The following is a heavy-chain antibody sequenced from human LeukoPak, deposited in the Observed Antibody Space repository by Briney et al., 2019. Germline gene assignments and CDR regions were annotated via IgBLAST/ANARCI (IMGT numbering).Heavy chain of an antibody. CDR1: GYTFTSYG. CDR2: ISAYNGNT. D-gene: IGHD2-15*01. Sequence: GASVKVSCKASGYTFTSYGISWVRQAPGQGLEWMGWISAYNGNTNYAQKLQGRVTMTTDTSTSTAYMELRSLRSDDTAVYYCARDRSYIVVVVAAAWDGMDVWGKGTTVTVSS. V-gene: IGHV1-18*04. CDR3: ARDRSYIVVVVAAAWDGMDV. J-gene: IGHJ6*04.